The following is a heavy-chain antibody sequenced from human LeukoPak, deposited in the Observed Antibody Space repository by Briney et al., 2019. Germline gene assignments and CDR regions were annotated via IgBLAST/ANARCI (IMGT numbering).Heavy chain of an antibody. V-gene: IGHV4-31*03. CDR1: GGSISSGGYY. CDR3: ARAGSGYDYYFDY. Sequence: SETLSLTCTVSGGSISSGGYYWSWIRQHPGKGLEWIGYIYYSGSTYYNPSLKSRVTISVDTSKNQFSLKLSSVTAADTAVYYCARAGSGYDYYFDYWGQGTLVTVSS. CDR2: IYYSGST. J-gene: IGHJ4*02. D-gene: IGHD5-12*01.